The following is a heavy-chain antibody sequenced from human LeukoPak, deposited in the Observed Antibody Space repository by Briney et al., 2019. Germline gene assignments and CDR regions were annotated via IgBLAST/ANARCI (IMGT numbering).Heavy chain of an antibody. CDR2: IRSKANSYAT. CDR1: GFTLSGST. J-gene: IGHJ2*01. Sequence: GGSLKLSCAASGFTLSGSTMHWVRQASGKGLEWVGRIRSKANSYATAYAASVRGRFTISRDDSKNTAYLQMNSLKTEDTAVYYCTRPDPSYWYFDLWGRGTLVTVSS. CDR3: TRPDPSYWYFDL. V-gene: IGHV3-73*01.